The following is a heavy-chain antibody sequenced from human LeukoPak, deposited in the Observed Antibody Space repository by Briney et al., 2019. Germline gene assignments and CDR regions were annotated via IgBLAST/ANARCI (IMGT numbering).Heavy chain of an antibody. CDR1: GGTFSSYA. Sequence: SVKVSCKASGGTFSSYAISWVRQAPGQGLEWMGGIIPIFGTANYAQKFQGRVTITADESTSTAYMELSSLRSEDTAVYYCTRDRNYYGSGSSLAFDIWGQGTMVTVSS. J-gene: IGHJ3*02. CDR3: TRDRNYYGSGSSLAFDI. CDR2: IIPIFGTA. V-gene: IGHV1-69*13. D-gene: IGHD3-10*01.